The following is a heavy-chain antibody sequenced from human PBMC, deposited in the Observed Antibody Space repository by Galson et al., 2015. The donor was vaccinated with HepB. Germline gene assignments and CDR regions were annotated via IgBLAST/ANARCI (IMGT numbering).Heavy chain of an antibody. V-gene: IGHV3-66*01. CDR2: IYSGGST. CDR1: GFTVSSNY. J-gene: IGHJ4*02. CDR3: ARVQLRHSSSWDDY. D-gene: IGHD6-13*01. Sequence: SLRLSCAASGFTVSSNYMSWVRQAPGKGLEWVSVIYSGGSTYYADSVKGRFTISRDNSKNTLYLQMNSLRAEDTAVYYCARVQLRHSSSWDDYWGQGTLVTVSS.